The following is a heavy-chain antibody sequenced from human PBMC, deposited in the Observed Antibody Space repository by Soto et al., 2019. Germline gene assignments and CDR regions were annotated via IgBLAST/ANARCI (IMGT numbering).Heavy chain of an antibody. CDR2: ITGSGGRT. V-gene: IGHV3-23*01. CDR3: AKDSWGGAGSGWSHDY. Sequence: EVQLLESGGGLVQPGGSLRLSCAGSGFSFGNYAMSWVRQAPGKGLEWVVAITGSGGRTYHAESVKGRLTISRDNSKNTLYLQMNSLRVEDTAVYYCAKDSWGGAGSGWSHDYWGQGILVTVSS. J-gene: IGHJ4*02. CDR1: GFSFGNYA. D-gene: IGHD6-19*01.